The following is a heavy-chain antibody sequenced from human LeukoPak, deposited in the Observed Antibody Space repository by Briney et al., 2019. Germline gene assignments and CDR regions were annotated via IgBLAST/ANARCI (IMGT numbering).Heavy chain of an antibody. V-gene: IGHV4-39*07. CDR1: GGSISSSGYY. J-gene: IGHJ3*02. CDR2: IHYSGST. Sequence: SETLSLTCTVSGGSISSSGYYWGWLRQPPGKGLEWIASIHYSGSTHYNPSLKSRVTMSVDTSKNQFSLKLSSVTAADTAVYYCARLPWSGYLRDAFDIWGQGTMVTVSS. D-gene: IGHD3-3*01. CDR3: ARLPWSGYLRDAFDI.